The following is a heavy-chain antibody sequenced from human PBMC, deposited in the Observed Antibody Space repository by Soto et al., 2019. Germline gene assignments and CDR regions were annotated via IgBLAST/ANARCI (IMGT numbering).Heavy chain of an antibody. CDR2: INTYNCNT. J-gene: IGHJ6*02. V-gene: IGHV1-18*01. CDR3: AMVNVYVTPSPQDV. D-gene: IGHD3-16*01. Sequence: QVQLVQSGAEVKNPGASVKVSCKASGYTFTRYGIGWARQAPGQGLEWVGWINTYNCNTNYAQHVQGRVTLTTDTSTSTPYMELRSLRSHDPAIYYCAMVNVYVTPSPQDVWGQGTTVIVSS. CDR1: GYTFTRYG.